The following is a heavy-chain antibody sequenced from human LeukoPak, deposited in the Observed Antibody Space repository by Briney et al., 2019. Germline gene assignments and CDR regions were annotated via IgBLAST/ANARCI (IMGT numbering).Heavy chain of an antibody. V-gene: IGHV3-30*18. D-gene: IGHD3-22*01. CDR1: GFTFSSYG. Sequence: GGSLRLSCAASGFTFSSYGMHWVRQAPGKGLEWVAVISYDGSNKYYADSVKGRFTISRDNSKNTLYLQMNSLRAEDMAVYYCAKHSRRSIYDSSGYYYGEIDYWGQGTLVTVSS. J-gene: IGHJ4*02. CDR3: AKHSRRSIYDSSGYYYGEIDY. CDR2: ISYDGSNK.